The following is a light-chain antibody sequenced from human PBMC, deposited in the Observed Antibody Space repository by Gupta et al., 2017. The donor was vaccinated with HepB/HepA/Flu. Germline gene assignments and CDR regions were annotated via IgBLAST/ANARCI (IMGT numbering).Light chain of an antibody. Sequence: IQLAQSPSSLSASVRDSVTFTCRASPSISNYLNWYQQKPGKAPKLLIYLASHLQSGVPSRFSGSGSGTDFTVTISRLEAEDSATYYCQHTDNLPWTFGQGTKVEI. CDR3: QHTDNLPWT. J-gene: IGKJ1*01. CDR2: LAS. CDR1: PSISNY. V-gene: IGKV1-39*01.